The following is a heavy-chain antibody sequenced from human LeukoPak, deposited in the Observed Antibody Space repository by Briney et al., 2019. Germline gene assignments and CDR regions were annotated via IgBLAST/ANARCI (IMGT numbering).Heavy chain of an antibody. J-gene: IGHJ1*01. CDR3: ARAHYYDSSDYGGIEH. D-gene: IGHD3-22*01. Sequence: GASVKVSCKASGYTFTSYFMHWVRQAPGQGLEWMGIINPSGGSTNHAQKFQGRVTMTRDTSTSTVYMELSSLRSEDTAVYYCARAHYYDSSDYGGIEHWGQGTLVTVSS. V-gene: IGHV1-46*01. CDR1: GYTFTSYF. CDR2: INPSGGST.